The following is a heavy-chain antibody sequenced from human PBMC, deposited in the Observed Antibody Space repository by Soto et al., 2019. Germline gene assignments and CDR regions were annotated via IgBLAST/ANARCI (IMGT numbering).Heavy chain of an antibody. CDR3: AIADYGDPDY. CDR2: INAHNGNT. D-gene: IGHD4-17*01. J-gene: IGHJ4*02. CDR1: GSTFPSST. Sequence: QFQLVQSGAEVKKPGASVKVSCKASGSTFPSSTFSWVRQAPGQGLEWMGWINAHNGNTKYAQKFQGRLTMTTDTSTGTGYMYLRSLRSDDTAIYFCAIADYGDPDYWGQGTLVTVSS. V-gene: IGHV1-18*01.